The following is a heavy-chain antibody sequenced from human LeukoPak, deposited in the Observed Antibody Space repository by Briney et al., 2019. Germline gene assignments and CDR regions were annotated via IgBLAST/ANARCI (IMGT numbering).Heavy chain of an antibody. V-gene: IGHV3-23*01. CDR3: AKDPNGDYIGAFDI. CDR2: ISGSGA. D-gene: IGHD4-17*01. Sequence: GGSLRLSCAASGFTFSSYAMSWVRQAPGKGLEWVSAISGSGAQYAASVQGRFTISRDNSKNTLYLQMNSLRAEDTAVYYCAKDPNGDYIGAFDIWGQGTMVTVSS. J-gene: IGHJ3*02. CDR1: GFTFSSYA.